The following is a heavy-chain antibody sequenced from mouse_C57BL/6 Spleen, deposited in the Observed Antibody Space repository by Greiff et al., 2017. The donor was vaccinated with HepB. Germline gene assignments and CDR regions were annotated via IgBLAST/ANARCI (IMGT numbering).Heavy chain of an antibody. CDR3: ARVTGRDYYAMDY. CDR1: GYSITSGYY. CDR2: ISYDGSN. J-gene: IGHJ4*01. D-gene: IGHD4-1*01. V-gene: IGHV3-6*01. Sequence: EVKLMESGPGLVKPSQSLSLTCSVTGYSITSGYYWNWIRQFPGNKLEWMGYISYDGSNNYNPSLKNRISITRDTSKNQFFLKLNSVTTEDTATYYCARVTGRDYYAMDYWGQGTSVTVSS.